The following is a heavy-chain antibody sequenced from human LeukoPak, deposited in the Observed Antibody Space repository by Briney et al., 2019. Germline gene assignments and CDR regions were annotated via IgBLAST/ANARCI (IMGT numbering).Heavy chain of an antibody. CDR2: IYTSGST. J-gene: IGHJ4*02. V-gene: IGHV4-61*02. D-gene: IGHD5-24*01. Sequence: PSQTLSLTCTVSGGSISSGSYYWSWIRQPAGKGLEWIGRIYTSGSTNYNPSLKSRVTISVDTSKNQFSLKLSSVTAADTAVYYCARVVRWQQLPDLFDYWGQGTLVTVSS. CDR3: ARVVRWQQLPDLFDY. CDR1: GGSISSGSYY.